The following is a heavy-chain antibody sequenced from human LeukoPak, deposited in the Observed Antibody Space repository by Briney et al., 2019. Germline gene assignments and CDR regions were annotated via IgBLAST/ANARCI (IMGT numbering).Heavy chain of an antibody. CDR3: AKDNRRHYTSGPNPDSLH. CDR1: GFLFYNYA. Sequence: GGSLRLSCAGSGFLFYNYAMQWLRQPPGKGLVCLSGISWNSGTIDYADSVRGRFTISRDNAKNSLYLQMDSLRVEGTAFYYCAKDNRRHYTSGPNPDSLHWGQGALVTVSS. CDR2: ISWNSGTI. J-gene: IGHJ4*02. D-gene: IGHD6-19*01. V-gene: IGHV3-9*01.